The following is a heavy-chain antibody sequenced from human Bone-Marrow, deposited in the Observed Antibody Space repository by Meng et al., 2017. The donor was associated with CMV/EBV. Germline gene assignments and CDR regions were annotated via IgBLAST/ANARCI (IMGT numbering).Heavy chain of an antibody. J-gene: IGHJ4*02. CDR2: IKSKTDGGTT. Sequence: TLSTAWMSWVRPATGKWLEWVGRIKSKTDGGTTDYAAPVKGRFTISRDDSKNTLYLQMNSLKTEDTAVYYCTTEGTLLAYCGGDCSYWGQGTLVTVSS. CDR1: TLSTAW. V-gene: IGHV3-15*01. CDR3: TTEGTLLAYCGGDCSY. D-gene: IGHD2-21*01.